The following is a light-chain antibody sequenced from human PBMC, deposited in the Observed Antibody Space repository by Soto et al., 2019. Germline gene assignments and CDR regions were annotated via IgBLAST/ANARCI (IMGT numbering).Light chain of an antibody. CDR1: NIGSKN. J-gene: IGLJ2*01. CDR2: RDY. V-gene: IGLV3-9*01. CDR3: QAWDSSTHVV. Sequence: SYELTQPLSVSVALGQTARINCGGNNIGSKNVHWYQQKPGQAPVLVIYRDYNRPSGIPERFSGSNSVNTATLSISRAQAGDEADYYCQAWDSSTHVVFGGGTKLTVL.